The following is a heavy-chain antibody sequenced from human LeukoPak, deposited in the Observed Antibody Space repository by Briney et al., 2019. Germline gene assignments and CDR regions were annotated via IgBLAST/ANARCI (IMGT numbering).Heavy chain of an antibody. CDR2: IIPIFGTA. Sequence: SVKVSCKASGGTFSSYAISWVRQAPGQGLEWMGGIIPIFGTANYAQKFQGRVTITADESTSTAYMELSSLRSEDTAVCYCARCGMLALGYYYYYYMDVWGKGTTVTVSS. CDR1: GGTFSSYA. CDR3: ARCGMLALGYYYYYYMDV. D-gene: IGHD2-8*01. V-gene: IGHV1-69*01. J-gene: IGHJ6*03.